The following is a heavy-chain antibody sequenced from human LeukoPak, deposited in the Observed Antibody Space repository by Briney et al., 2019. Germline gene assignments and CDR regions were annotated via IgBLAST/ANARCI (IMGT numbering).Heavy chain of an antibody. D-gene: IGHD3-22*01. V-gene: IGHV2-70*01. J-gene: IGHJ4*02. CDR2: IDLDDDR. CDR3: ARLSPPDYYDSSGYYYPN. CDR1: GFSLRTRGMC. Sequence: SAPALAKHTQTLTLTCTFSGFSLRTRGMCVSWIRQPPGKSLEWLSPIDLDDDRYYSTSLKTRLTISKNTSKNQVVLTMTIRDPVDTATYYCARLSPPDYYDSSGYYYPNWGQGTLVTVSS.